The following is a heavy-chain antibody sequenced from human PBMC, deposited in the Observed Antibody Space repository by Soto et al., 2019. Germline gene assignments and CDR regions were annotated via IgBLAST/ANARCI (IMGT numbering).Heavy chain of an antibody. CDR1: GFTFADSA. V-gene: IGHV1-58*01. D-gene: IGHD1-26*01. J-gene: IGHJ4*02. CDR3: AAANNTSPCDY. CDR2: IVVDSGNT. Sequence: SVKVSCKASGFTFADSAVQWVRQARGQRLEWIGRIVVDSGNTKYAQKFPERVTITWDMSTSTAYMELSSLRSEDTAVYYCAAANNTSPCDYWGQGTLVTVSS.